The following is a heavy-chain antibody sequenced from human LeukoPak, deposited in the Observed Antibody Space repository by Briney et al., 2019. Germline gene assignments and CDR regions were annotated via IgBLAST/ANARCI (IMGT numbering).Heavy chain of an antibody. D-gene: IGHD5-12*01. CDR2: ISGSADNI. V-gene: IGHV3-23*01. J-gene: IGHJ4*02. Sequence: PGGSLRLSCAASGFTFSNPDMSWVRQAPGKRLEWVSGISGSADNIDYADSVKGRFTISRDNSKNTLYLQMNSLRAEDTAVYYCAKLKRYSGYGENYFDYWGQGTLVTVSS. CDR1: GFTFSNPD. CDR3: AKLKRYSGYGENYFDY.